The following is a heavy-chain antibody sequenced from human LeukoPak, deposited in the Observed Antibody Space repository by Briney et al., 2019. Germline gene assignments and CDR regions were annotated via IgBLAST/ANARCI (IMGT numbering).Heavy chain of an antibody. V-gene: IGHV4-30-2*01. CDR1: GGSISSGGYS. Sequence: SETLSLTCAVSGGSISSGGYSWSWIRQPPGKGLEWIGYTYHSGSTYYNPSLKSRVTISVDRSKNQFSLKLSSVTAADTAVYYCARSMSSGWYGKFDPWGQGTLVTVSS. CDR3: ARSMSSGWYGKFDP. CDR2: TYHSGST. J-gene: IGHJ5*02. D-gene: IGHD6-13*01.